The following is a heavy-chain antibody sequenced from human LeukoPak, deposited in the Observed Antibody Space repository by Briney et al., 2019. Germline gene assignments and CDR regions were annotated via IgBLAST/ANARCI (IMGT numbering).Heavy chain of an antibody. Sequence: GASVKVSCKASGYTFSSYAISWVRQAPGQGLEWMGWISADNGNTNHAQKFQGRVSLTTDTSTSTVYMELSSLRSEDTAVYYCARAGVQWLATLYYFDYWGQGTLVTVSS. J-gene: IGHJ4*02. CDR3: ARAGVQWLATLYYFDY. D-gene: IGHD6-19*01. CDR2: ISADNGNT. CDR1: GYTFSSYA. V-gene: IGHV1-18*04.